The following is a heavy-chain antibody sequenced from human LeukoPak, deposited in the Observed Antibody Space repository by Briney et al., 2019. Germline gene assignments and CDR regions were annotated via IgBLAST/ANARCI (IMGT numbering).Heavy chain of an antibody. J-gene: IGHJ4*02. CDR3: ARGGSGYDY. D-gene: IGHD3-22*01. CDR1: GGSISSGSYY. CDR2: IYTSGST. V-gene: IGHV4-61*02. Sequence: PSQTLSLTCTVSGGSISSGSYYWSWIRQPAGKGLEWIGRIYTSGSTNYNPSLKSRVTISVDTSKNQFSRKLSSVTAADTAVYYCARGGSGYDYWGQGTLVTVSS.